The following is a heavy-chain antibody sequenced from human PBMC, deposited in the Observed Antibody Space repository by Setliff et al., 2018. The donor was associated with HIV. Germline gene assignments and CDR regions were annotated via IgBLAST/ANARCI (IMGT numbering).Heavy chain of an antibody. J-gene: IGHJ4*02. Sequence: PGGSLRLSCAASGFTFSSYSMNWVRQAPGKGLEWVSYISSSSSTIYYADSVKGRFTISRDNAKNSLYLQMNSLRAEDTAVYYCAKEAYYGSGSYYYFDYWGQGTLVTVSS. CDR1: GFTFSSYS. CDR3: AKEAYYGSGSYYYFDY. D-gene: IGHD3-10*01. V-gene: IGHV3-48*04. CDR2: ISSSSSTI.